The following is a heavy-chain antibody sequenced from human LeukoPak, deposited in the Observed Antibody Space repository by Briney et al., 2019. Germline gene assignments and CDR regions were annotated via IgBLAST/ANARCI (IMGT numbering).Heavy chain of an antibody. Sequence: ASVKVSCKASGYTFASYYMHWVRQAPGQGLEWMGIINPSGGSTSYAQKFQGRVTMTRDTSTSTVYMELSSLRSEDTAVYYCATSNEEWLVTFDYWGQGTLVTVSS. V-gene: IGHV1-46*01. CDR1: GYTFASYY. CDR3: ATSNEEWLVTFDY. D-gene: IGHD6-19*01. J-gene: IGHJ4*02. CDR2: INPSGGST.